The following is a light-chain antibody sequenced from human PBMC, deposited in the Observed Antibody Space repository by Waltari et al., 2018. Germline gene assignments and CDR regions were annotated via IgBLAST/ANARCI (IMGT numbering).Light chain of an antibody. Sequence: QSVLTQPPSVSGTPGQRVTISCSGRTSNIGAGHDVHWYQQLPGTAPKLLIYGNNNRPSGVPDRFSGSKSGTSASLAITGLQADDEADYFCQSFDNMLSGGVVFGGGTKLAVL. CDR1: TSNIGAGHD. J-gene: IGLJ2*01. CDR2: GNN. CDR3: QSFDNMLSGGVV. V-gene: IGLV1-40*01.